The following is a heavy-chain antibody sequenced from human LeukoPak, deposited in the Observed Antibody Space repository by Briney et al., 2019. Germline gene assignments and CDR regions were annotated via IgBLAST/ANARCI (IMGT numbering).Heavy chain of an antibody. V-gene: IGHV3-33*06. J-gene: IGHJ6*02. Sequence: GRSLRLSCAASGFTFSSYGMHWVRQAPGKGLEWVAVIWYDGSNKYYADSVKGRSTISRDNSKNTLYLQMNSLRAEDTAVYYCAKDLGSGSDYRQYYYYYYGMDVWGQGTTVTVSS. CDR1: GFTFSSYG. CDR3: AKDLGSGSDYRQYYYYYYGMDV. CDR2: IWYDGSNK. D-gene: IGHD1-26*01.